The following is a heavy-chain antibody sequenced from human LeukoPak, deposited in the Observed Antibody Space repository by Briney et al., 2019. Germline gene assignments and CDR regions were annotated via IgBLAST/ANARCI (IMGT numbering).Heavy chain of an antibody. CDR2: ISSSSSYI. D-gene: IGHD2-8*01. Sequence: GGSLRLSCAASGFTFSSYSMNWVRQAPGKGLEWVSSISSSSSYIYYADSVKGRFTISRDNAKNSLYLQMNSPRAEDTAVYYCARDRLGYCTNGVCHSWFDPWGQGTLVTVSS. J-gene: IGHJ5*02. V-gene: IGHV3-21*01. CDR3: ARDRLGYCTNGVCHSWFDP. CDR1: GFTFSSYS.